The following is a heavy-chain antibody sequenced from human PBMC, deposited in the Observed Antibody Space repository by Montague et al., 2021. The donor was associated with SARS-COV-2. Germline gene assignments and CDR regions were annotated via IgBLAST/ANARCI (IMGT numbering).Heavy chain of an antibody. CDR1: GFTFSSYW. V-gene: IGHV3-7*03. CDR3: ARDSRIVGATGGMDV. J-gene: IGHJ6*02. Sequence: SLRLSCAASGFTFSSYWMSWVRQTPGKGLEWVANIKPDGGEKHYVDSVKGRFTTSRDNAKNSLNLQMDSLRAEDTALYYCARDSRIVGATGGMDVWGRGTTVIVSS. CDR2: IKPDGGEK. D-gene: IGHD1-26*01.